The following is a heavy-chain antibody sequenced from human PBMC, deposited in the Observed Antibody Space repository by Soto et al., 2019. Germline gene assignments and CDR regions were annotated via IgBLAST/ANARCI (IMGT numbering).Heavy chain of an antibody. D-gene: IGHD4-4*01. J-gene: IGHJ4*02. V-gene: IGHV4-39*01. CDR2: IYYSGST. CDR1: GGSISSSSYY. Sequence: SETLSLTCTVSGGSISSSSYYWGWIRQPPGKGLEWIGSIYYSGSTYYNPSLKSRVTISVDTSKNQFSLKLSSVTAADTAVYYCARGHNYSNNKLDYWGQGTLVTVSS. CDR3: ARGHNYSNNKLDY.